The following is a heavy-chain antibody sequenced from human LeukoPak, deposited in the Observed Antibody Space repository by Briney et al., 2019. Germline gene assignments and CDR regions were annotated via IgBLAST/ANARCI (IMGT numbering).Heavy chain of an antibody. V-gene: IGHV3-7*04. D-gene: IGHD3-10*01. CDR2: IKQGGSEK. Sequence: PGGSLRLSCAASGFRFSNYWMTWVRQPPGKGLEWVANIKQGGSEKQYVGSVKGRFTISRDNAKNSLYLQMTSLRAEDTAVYYCARDRGLFDYWGQGTLVTVSS. J-gene: IGHJ4*02. CDR3: ARDRGLFDY. CDR1: GFRFSNYW.